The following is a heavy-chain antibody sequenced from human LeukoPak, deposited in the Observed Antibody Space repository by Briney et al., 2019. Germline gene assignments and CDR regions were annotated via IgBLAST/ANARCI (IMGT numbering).Heavy chain of an antibody. CDR3: ARGRTVDTATETIDF. V-gene: IGHV1-69*05. CDR1: GGTFSSYA. CDR2: IIPIFGTA. J-gene: IGHJ4*02. Sequence: SVKVSCKASGGTFSSYAISCVRQAPGQGLEWMGRIIPIFGTANYAQKFQGRVTITTDESTSTAYMELSSLRSEDTAVYYCARGRTVDTATETIDFWGQGTLVTVSS. D-gene: IGHD5-18*01.